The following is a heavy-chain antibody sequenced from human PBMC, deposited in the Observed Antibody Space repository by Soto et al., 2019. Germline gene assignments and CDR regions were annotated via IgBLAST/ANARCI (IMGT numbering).Heavy chain of an antibody. CDR2: ISYDGSNK. V-gene: IGHV3-30*18. CDR3: AKDQGGGSGIAAAWLYYNYYGMDV. D-gene: IGHD6-13*01. Sequence: QVQLVESGGGVVQPGRSLRLSCAASGFTFSSYGMHWVRQAPGKGLEWVAVISYDGSNKYYADSVKGRFTISRDNSKNMLYLQMNSLRAEDTAVYYCAKDQGGGSGIAAAWLYYNYYGMDVWGQGTTVTVSS. J-gene: IGHJ6*02. CDR1: GFTFSSYG.